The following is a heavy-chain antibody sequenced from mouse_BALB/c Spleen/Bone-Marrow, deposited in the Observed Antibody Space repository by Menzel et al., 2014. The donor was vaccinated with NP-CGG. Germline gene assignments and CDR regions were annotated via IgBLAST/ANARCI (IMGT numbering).Heavy chain of an antibody. Sequence: QLQQSGAELVRPGTSVKVSCKASGYAFTDYLMEWLKQRPGQGLEWIGVINPGSGSTNYNEKFKDKATLTADRSSSTAYMQLSSLTSDDSAVYFCARYDGYFDYWGQGTILTVSS. CDR3: ARYDGYFDY. V-gene: IGHV1-54*01. CDR1: GYAFTDYL. J-gene: IGHJ2*01. D-gene: IGHD1-1*02. CDR2: INPGSGST.